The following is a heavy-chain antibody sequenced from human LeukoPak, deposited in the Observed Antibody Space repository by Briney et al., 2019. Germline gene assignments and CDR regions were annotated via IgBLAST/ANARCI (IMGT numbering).Heavy chain of an antibody. D-gene: IGHD2-2*01. V-gene: IGHV3-21*01. J-gene: IGHJ5*02. Sequence: GGSLRLSCAASGLTFSRYSMNWVRQAPGKGLEWVSSISSSSSYRYYADSVKGRFTISRDNAKNSLHLQMNSLRAEDTAVYYCARKRDTGYCSSTSCPNNWFDPWGQGTLVTVSS. CDR2: ISSSSSYR. CDR1: GLTFSRYS. CDR3: ARKRDTGYCSSTSCPNNWFDP.